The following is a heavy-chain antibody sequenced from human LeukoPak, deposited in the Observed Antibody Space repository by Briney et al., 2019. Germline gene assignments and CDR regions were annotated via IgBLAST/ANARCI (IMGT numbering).Heavy chain of an antibody. Sequence: SETLSLTCTVSGGSISYYYWSWIRQPPGKGLEWIGYIYYSGSTNYNPSLKSRVTISVDTSKNQFSLKLSSVTAADTAVYYCARTLNYYDSSGYYIYEDYWGQGTLVTVSS. CDR1: GGSISYYY. D-gene: IGHD3-22*01. CDR3: ARTLNYYDSSGYYIYEDY. CDR2: IYYSGST. J-gene: IGHJ4*02. V-gene: IGHV4-59*12.